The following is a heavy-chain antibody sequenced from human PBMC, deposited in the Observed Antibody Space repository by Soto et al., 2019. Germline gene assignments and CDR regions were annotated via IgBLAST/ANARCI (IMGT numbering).Heavy chain of an antibody. CDR3: ARARSSNRPWYFDY. CDR2: IWYDGSNK. Sequence: GGSLRLSCAASGFTFSSYGMHWVRQAPGKGVEWVAVIWYDGSNKYYADSVKGRFTISRDNSKNTLYLQMNSLRAEDTAVYYCARARSSNRPWYFDYWGQGTLVTVSS. D-gene: IGHD6-13*01. V-gene: IGHV3-33*01. CDR1: GFTFSSYG. J-gene: IGHJ4*02.